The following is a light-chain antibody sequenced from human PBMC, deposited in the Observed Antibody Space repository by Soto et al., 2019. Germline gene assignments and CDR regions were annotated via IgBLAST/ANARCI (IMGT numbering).Light chain of an antibody. CDR3: QQYDSSPWT. J-gene: IGKJ1*01. Sequence: EIVLTQSPGTLSLSPGERATLSCRASQSVSSSYLAWYQQTPGQAPRLLVYDTSYRATGVPDRFSGSGSGTDFTLTISRLEPEDSAVYYCQQYDSSPWTFGQETKVEIK. V-gene: IGKV3-20*01. CDR1: QSVSSSY. CDR2: DTS.